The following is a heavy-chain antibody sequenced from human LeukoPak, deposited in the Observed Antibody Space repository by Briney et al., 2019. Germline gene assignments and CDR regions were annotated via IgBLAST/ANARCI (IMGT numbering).Heavy chain of an antibody. V-gene: IGHV3-23*01. CDR2: TNSGGTST. CDR1: AFPFSDFS. J-gene: IGHJ4*02. D-gene: IGHD2-8*01. CDR3: AKQSYARSLGE. Sequence: GGSLRLSCATSAFPFSDFSMSWVRQAPGKGLEWISTTNSGGTSTYYAESVKDRFTIARDNSKNTLYLQMSSLRVEDTAVYYCAKQSYARSLGEGGPGTLVSVSS.